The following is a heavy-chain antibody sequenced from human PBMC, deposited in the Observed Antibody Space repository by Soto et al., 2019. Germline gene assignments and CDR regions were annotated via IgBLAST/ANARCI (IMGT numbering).Heavy chain of an antibody. J-gene: IGHJ4*02. D-gene: IGHD5-18*01. CDR3: ASRVRGYSYGRTDY. Sequence: SETLSLTCTVSGGSVSSGSYYWSWIRQLPGKGLEWIGYIYYSGSTNYNPSLKSRVTISVDTSKNQFSLKLSSVTAADTAVYYCASRVRGYSYGRTDYWGQGTLVTVSS. CDR1: GGSVSSGSYY. V-gene: IGHV4-61*01. CDR2: IYYSGST.